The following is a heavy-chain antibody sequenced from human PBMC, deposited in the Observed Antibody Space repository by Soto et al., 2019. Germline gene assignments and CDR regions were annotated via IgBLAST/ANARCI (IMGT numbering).Heavy chain of an antibody. Sequence: EVQLVESGGGLVQPGRSLRLSCAASGFTFDDYAMHWVRQAPGKGLEWVSGISWNSGSIGYADSVKGRFTISRDNAKNSLYLQMNSLRAEDTALYYCAQVGAVADPYYYYGMDVWGQGTTVTVSS. CDR3: AQVGAVADPYYYYGMDV. D-gene: IGHD6-19*01. CDR2: ISWNSGSI. V-gene: IGHV3-9*01. J-gene: IGHJ6*02. CDR1: GFTFDDYA.